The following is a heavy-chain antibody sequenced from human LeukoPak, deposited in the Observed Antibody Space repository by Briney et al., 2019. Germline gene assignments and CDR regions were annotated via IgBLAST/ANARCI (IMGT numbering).Heavy chain of an antibody. CDR3: ARGGEGYNYVY. D-gene: IGHD5-24*01. Sequence: PSETLSLTCTVSGGSISSANYYWNWIRQPPGKGLEWIGYISYSGSTHYNPSLKGRATVSADTSKNQFSLKLTSMTAADTAVYHCARGGEGYNYVYWGQGTLVTVSS. J-gene: IGHJ4*02. V-gene: IGHV4-30-4*01. CDR2: ISYSGST. CDR1: GGSISSANYY.